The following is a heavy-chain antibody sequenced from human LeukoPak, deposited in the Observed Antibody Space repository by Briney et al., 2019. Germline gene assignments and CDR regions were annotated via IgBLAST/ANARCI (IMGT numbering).Heavy chain of an antibody. V-gene: IGHV1-24*01. CDR3: APSPRTTYYDYVWGSYRPSHYFDY. CDR1: GYTLTELS. J-gene: IGHJ4*02. Sequence: ASVKVSYKVSGYTLTELSMHWVRQAPGKGLEWMGGFDPEDGETIYAQKFQGRVTMTEDTSTDTAYMELSSLRSEDTAVYYCAPSPRTTYYDYVWGSYRPSHYFDYWGQGTLVTVSS. D-gene: IGHD3-16*02. CDR2: FDPEDGET.